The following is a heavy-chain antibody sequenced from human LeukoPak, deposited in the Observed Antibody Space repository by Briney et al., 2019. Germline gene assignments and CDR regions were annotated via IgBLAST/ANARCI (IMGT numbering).Heavy chain of an antibody. CDR3: AAYRTNSMDV. D-gene: IGHD1-1*01. V-gene: IGHV3-11*01. J-gene: IGHJ6*04. Sequence: PGGSLRLSCAASGFTFSDYNMRWIRQAPGKGLEWVSSISRSGSTKYYADSVKGRFTISRDNAKNSLFLQMNSLRAVDTAVYYCAAYRTNSMDVWGKGTTVTVSS. CDR1: GFTFSDYN. CDR2: ISRSGSTK.